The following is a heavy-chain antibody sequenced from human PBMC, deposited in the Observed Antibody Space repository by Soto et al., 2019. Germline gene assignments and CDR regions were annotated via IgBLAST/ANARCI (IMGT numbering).Heavy chain of an antibody. CDR2: ISYDGSEK. V-gene: IGHV3-30*18. J-gene: IGHJ4*02. CDR3: AKSPNFYCSSPNCYKYYFDH. Sequence: GGSLRLSCAASGFAFNTYGMHWVRQAPGKGLEWVAVISYDGSEKYYVDSVKGRFTISKDNSKNTLYLQMNSLRPEDTAVYYCAKSPNFYCSSPNCYKYYFDHWGQGTRVTVSS. CDR1: GFAFNTYG. D-gene: IGHD2-2*02.